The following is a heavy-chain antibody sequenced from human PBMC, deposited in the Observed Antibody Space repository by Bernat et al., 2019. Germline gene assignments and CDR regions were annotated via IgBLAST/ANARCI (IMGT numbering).Heavy chain of an antibody. CDR3: ARSSDWHYHWIDP. CDR1: GYTFSNYA. Sequence: QVQLVQSGTEVQKPGASVKVSCKASGYTFSNYAIHWVRQAPGQGLEWMGWTGPANGNIRYSEKFQGRVTITRDTSASTVYMELSRLTSEDTAIYYCARSSDWHYHWIDPWGQGTLVTVSS. V-gene: IGHV1-3*01. D-gene: IGHD6-19*01. J-gene: IGHJ5*02. CDR2: TGPANGNI.